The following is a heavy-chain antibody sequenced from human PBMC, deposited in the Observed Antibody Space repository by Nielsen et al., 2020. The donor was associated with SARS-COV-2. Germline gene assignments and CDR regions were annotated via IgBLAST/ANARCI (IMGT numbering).Heavy chain of an antibody. J-gene: IGHJ4*02. D-gene: IGHD6-19*01. CDR3: AREAGRRTLSGTERYFDF. CDR1: GYTFTTNA. CDR2: INTGNGNT. V-gene: IGHV1-3*04. Sequence: ASVKVSCKSSGYTFTTNAIHWVRQAPGQWLEWMGWINTGNGNTKYSQRSQGRVTFTRDTSASTAHMELASLNSEDTAIYYCAREAGRRTLSGTERYFDFWGQGTLVTVSS.